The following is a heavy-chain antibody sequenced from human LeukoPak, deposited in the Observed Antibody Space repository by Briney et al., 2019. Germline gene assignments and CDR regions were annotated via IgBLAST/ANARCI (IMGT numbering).Heavy chain of an antibody. CDR1: GGSISTGNW. CDR2: IYHSGSS. D-gene: IGHD6-25*01. Sequence: SETLSLTCTVSGGSISTGNWWSWVRQSPDKGLEWIGEIYHSGSSNYNPSLKSRVTMSIDNSKHHFSLSLTSVTAADTAVYYCAREGSRRLYMDVWGRGATVTVSS. J-gene: IGHJ6*03. CDR3: AREGSRRLYMDV. V-gene: IGHV4-4*02.